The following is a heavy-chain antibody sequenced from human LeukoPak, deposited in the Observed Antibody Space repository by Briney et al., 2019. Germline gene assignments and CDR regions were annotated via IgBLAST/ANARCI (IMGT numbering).Heavy chain of an antibody. V-gene: IGHV1-46*01. CDR2: INPSGGST. CDR1: GYTFTSYY. J-gene: IGHJ4*02. CDR3: ARDLERYCSGGSCYSWGGTTFDY. Sequence: GASVKVSCKASGYTFTSYYMHWVRQAPGQGLEWMGIINPSGGSTSYAQKFQGRVTMTRDMSTSTAYMELRSLRSDDTAVYYCARDLERYCSGGSCYSWGGTTFDYWGQGTLVTVSS. D-gene: IGHD2-15*01.